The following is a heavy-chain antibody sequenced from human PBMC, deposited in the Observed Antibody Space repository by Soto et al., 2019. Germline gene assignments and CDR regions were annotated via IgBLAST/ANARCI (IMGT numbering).Heavy chain of an antibody. CDR3: ARPVEMATISRSYLFY. CDR2: IIPIFGTA. V-gene: IGHV1-69*01. J-gene: IGHJ4*02. Sequence: QVQLVQSGAEVKKPGSSVKVSCKASGGTFSNYAINWVRQAPGQGLEWMGGIIPIFGTANYAQKFQGRVTITADESTSTADLDLSRLRSEDTAVYYCARPVEMATISRSYLFYWGQATLVTVSS. CDR1: GGTFSNYA. D-gene: IGHD5-12*01.